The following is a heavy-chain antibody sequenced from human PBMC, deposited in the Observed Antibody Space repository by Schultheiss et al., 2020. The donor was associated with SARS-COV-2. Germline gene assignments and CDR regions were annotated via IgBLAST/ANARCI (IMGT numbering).Heavy chain of an antibody. V-gene: IGHV1-18*01. D-gene: IGHD6-19*01. CDR2: INPNSGGT. Sequence: ASVKVSCKASGYTFTSYGISWVRQAPGQGLEWMGGINPNSGGTNYAQKFQGRVTMTRDTSTSTVYMELSRLRSEDTAVYYCARSVAVAGNDYWGQGTLVTVSS. CDR1: GYTFTSYG. J-gene: IGHJ4*02. CDR3: ARSVAVAGNDY.